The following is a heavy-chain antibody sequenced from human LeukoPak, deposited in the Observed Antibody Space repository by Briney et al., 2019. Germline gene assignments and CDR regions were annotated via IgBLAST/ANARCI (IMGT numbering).Heavy chain of an antibody. CDR3: ARGLSLKLKQYYFDY. V-gene: IGHV1-8*01. D-gene: IGHD2/OR15-2a*01. CDR2: MNPNSGNT. J-gene: IGHJ4*02. CDR1: GYTFTSYD. Sequence: ASVKVSCKASGYTFTSYDINWVRQATGQGLEWMGWMNPNSGNTGYAQKFQGRVTMTRNTSISTAYMELSSLRSEDTAVHYCARGLSLKLKQYYFDYWGQGTLVTVSS.